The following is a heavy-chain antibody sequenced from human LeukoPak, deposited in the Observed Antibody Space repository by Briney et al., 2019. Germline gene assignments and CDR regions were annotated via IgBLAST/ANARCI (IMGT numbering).Heavy chain of an antibody. V-gene: IGHV4-34*01. CDR3: ARGPVSDY. CDR2: INHSGST. CDR1: GGSFSGYY. J-gene: IGHJ4*02. Sequence: SETLSLTCAVSGGSFSGYYWSWIRQPPGKGLEWIGEINHSGSTNYNPSLKSRVTISVDTSKNQFSLKLSSVTAADTAVYYCARGPVSDYWGQGTLVTVSS.